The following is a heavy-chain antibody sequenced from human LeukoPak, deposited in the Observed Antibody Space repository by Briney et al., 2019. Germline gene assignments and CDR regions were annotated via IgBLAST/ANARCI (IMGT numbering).Heavy chain of an antibody. V-gene: IGHV1-2*02. Sequence: ASVKVSCKASGYTFTGYYMHWVRQAPGQGLEWMGWINPNSGGTNYAQQFQGRVTMTRDTSINTAYMELSRPRSDDTAVYYCAREAPCCSGGSCYDYWGQGTLVTVSS. J-gene: IGHJ4*02. CDR2: INPNSGGT. CDR1: GYTFTGYY. D-gene: IGHD2-15*01. CDR3: AREAPCCSGGSCYDY.